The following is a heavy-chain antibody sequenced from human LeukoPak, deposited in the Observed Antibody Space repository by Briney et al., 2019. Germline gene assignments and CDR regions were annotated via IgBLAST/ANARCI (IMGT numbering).Heavy chain of an antibody. V-gene: IGHV4-59*08. Sequence: PSETLSLTCTVSGGSISNYYWSWIRQPPGKGLEWIGYIYYSGSTNYNPSLKSRVTISVDTPKNQFSLKLSSVTAADTAVYYCARGCSSTSCYRTFDYWGQGTLVTVSS. CDR1: GGSISNYY. CDR3: ARGCSSTSCYRTFDY. J-gene: IGHJ4*02. D-gene: IGHD2-2*01. CDR2: IYYSGST.